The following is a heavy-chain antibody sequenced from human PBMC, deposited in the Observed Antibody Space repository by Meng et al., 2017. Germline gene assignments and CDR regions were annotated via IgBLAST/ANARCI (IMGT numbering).Heavy chain of an antibody. Sequence: QLRPGGAGLLKPSEPPSLTCAVYGGSFSGYYWSWIRQPPGKGLEWIGEINHSGSTNYNPSLKSRVTISVDTSKNQFSLKLSSVTAADTAVYYCARGSMFGATVTKIDYWGQGTLVTVSS. CDR1: GGSFSGYY. D-gene: IGHD4-17*01. CDR2: INHSGST. CDR3: ARGSMFGATVTKIDY. V-gene: IGHV4-34*01. J-gene: IGHJ4*02.